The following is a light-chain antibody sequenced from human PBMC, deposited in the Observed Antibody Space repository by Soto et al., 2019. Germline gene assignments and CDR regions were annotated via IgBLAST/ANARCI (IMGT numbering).Light chain of an antibody. CDR1: QSVSGN. J-gene: IGKJ4*01. V-gene: IGKV3-15*01. CDR3: QQYHKWPLT. Sequence: EIVMTQSPVTLSVSPGERATLSCRASQSVSGNLAWYQQKPGQAPRLLIYGASTRATGIPARFSGSGSGTASTLTISSLQSEDFEVYYCQQYHKWPLTFGGGTKVEIK. CDR2: GAS.